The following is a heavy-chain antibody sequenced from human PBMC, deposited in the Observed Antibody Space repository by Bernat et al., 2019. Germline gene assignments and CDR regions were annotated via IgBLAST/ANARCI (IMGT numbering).Heavy chain of an antibody. CDR1: GFTFSNYW. CDR2: ISPDGSTT. V-gene: IGHV3-74*03. D-gene: IGHD2-2*01. Sequence: VQLGEAGGGLVQPGGSLRLSCAAAGFTFSNYWMHWVRQVPGKGLVWVSRISPDGSTTTYADSVKGRFTVSRDNAKNTLYLQVNSLRAEDTAVYYCASLCSISSCFDYWGQGVLVTVSS. J-gene: IGHJ4*02. CDR3: ASLCSISSCFDY.